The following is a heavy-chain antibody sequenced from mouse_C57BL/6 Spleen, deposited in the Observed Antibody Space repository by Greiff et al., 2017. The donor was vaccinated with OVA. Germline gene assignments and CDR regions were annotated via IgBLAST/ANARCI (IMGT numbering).Heavy chain of an antibody. CDR2: IYPGSGNT. Sequence: QVQLKQSGAELVRPGASVKLSCKASGYTFTDYYINWVKQRPGQGLEWIARIYPGSGNTYYNEKFKGKATLTAEKSSSTAYMQLSSLTSEDSAVYFCTMKGFAYWGQGTLVTVSA. CDR3: TMKGFAY. CDR1: GYTFTDYY. V-gene: IGHV1-76*01. J-gene: IGHJ3*01. D-gene: IGHD2-4*01.